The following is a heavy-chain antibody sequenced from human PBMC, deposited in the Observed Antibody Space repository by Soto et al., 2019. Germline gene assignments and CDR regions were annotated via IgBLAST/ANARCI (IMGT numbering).Heavy chain of an antibody. V-gene: IGHV4-61*01. CDR1: GGSVSSGSYY. CDR3: ARGGDGYNY. Sequence: QVQLQESGPGLVKPSETLSLTCTVSGGSVSSGSYYWSWIRQPPGKGLEWIGYIYSSGSTSYNPSLKSRVTISVDTSKNQFSLKLSAVTAADTAVYYCARGGDGYNYWGEGTPVTVSS. CDR2: IYSSGST. D-gene: IGHD5-12*01. J-gene: IGHJ4*02.